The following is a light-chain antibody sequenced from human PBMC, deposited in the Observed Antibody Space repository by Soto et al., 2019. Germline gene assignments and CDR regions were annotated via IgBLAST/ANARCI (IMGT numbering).Light chain of an antibody. Sequence: DIQVTQSPSTLSASVGDSVTITCRASQSITIWLAWYQQKPGKAPKLLIYDASSLEGGVPSRFSGSGSGTDFTLAISSLQAEDVAVYYCQQYYSTPWTFGQGTKVDIK. CDR1: QSITIW. CDR2: DAS. J-gene: IGKJ1*01. CDR3: QQYYSTPWT. V-gene: IGKV1-5*01.